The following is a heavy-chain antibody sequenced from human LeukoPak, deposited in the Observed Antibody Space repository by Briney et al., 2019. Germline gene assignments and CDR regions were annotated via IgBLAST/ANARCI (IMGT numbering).Heavy chain of an antibody. CDR1: GFTVSSSY. CDR3: ARETPYYGSGRRAFDF. V-gene: IGHV3-66*01. CDR2: LYSGGFT. Sequence: GGSLRLSCAASGFTVSSSYMSWVRQAPGKGLEWVSVLYSGGFTYYADSVKARFTISRDNSKNTLYLQMNSLRAEDTAVYYCARETPYYGSGRRAFDFWGQGTMVTVSS. J-gene: IGHJ3*01. D-gene: IGHD3-10*01.